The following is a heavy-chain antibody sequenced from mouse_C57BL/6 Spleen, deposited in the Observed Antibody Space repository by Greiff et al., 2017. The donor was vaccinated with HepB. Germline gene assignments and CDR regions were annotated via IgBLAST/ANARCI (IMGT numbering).Heavy chain of an antibody. D-gene: IGHD1-1*01. CDR2: IYPGSGCT. CDR3: ARGDYSGSSYCFDY. CDR1: GYAFTNYL. J-gene: IGHJ2*01. Sequence: QVQLQQSGAELVRPGTSVKVSCKASGYAFTNYLIEWVKQRPGQGLEWIGFIYPGSGCTNYNEKFKGKATLTADKSSSTAYMQLSSLTSEDSAVYFCARGDYSGSSYCFDYWGQGTTVTVSS. V-gene: IGHV1-54*01.